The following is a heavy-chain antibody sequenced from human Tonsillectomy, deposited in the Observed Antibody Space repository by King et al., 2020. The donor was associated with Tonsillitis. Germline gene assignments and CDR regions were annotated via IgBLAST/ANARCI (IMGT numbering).Heavy chain of an antibody. Sequence: QLVQSGGGVVQPGGSLRLSCATSGFTFDRFGMQWVRRAPGKGLEWVALIRYDGREKFYADSVKGRFTVSRDDSRNTLYLQMNNLRDDDTAVYYCAKDYSIGARPPCDHWGQETLVTVSS. D-gene: IGHD3-22*01. J-gene: IGHJ4*02. V-gene: IGHV3-30*02. CDR3: AKDYSIGARPPCDH. CDR2: IRYDGREK. CDR1: GFTFDRFG.